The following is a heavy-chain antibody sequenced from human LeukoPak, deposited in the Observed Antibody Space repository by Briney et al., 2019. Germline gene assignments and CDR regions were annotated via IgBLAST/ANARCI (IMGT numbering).Heavy chain of an antibody. D-gene: IGHD3-22*01. J-gene: IGHJ4*02. CDR2: IKQDGGEK. CDR3: ARDRFYYDSSGYYDY. Sequence: GGSLRLSCAASGFTFSSYWMTWVRQAPGKGLEWVANIKQDGGEKYYVDFVKGRFTISRDNAKNSLHLQMNSLRSDDTAVYYCARDRFYYDSSGYYDYWGQGTLVTVSS. CDR1: GFTFSSYW. V-gene: IGHV3-7*03.